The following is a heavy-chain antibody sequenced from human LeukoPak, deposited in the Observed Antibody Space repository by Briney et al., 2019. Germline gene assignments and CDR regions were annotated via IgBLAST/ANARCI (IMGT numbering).Heavy chain of an antibody. CDR1: GFTFSSYA. CDR3: ARDGDDSSGYFRLYYYYGMDV. D-gene: IGHD3-22*01. CDR2: ISSNGGST. V-gene: IGHV3-64*01. J-gene: IGHJ6*02. Sequence: GGSLRLSCAASGFTFSSYAMHWVRQAPGKGLEYVSAISSNGGSTYYANSVKGRFTISRDNSKNTLYLQMGSLRAEDMAVYYCARDGDDSSGYFRLYYYYGMDVWGQGTTVTVSS.